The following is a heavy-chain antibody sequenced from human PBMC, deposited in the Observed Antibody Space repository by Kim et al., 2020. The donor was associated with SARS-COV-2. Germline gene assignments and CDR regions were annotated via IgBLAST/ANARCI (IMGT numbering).Heavy chain of an antibody. D-gene: IGHD5-18*01. V-gene: IGHV4-59*01. Sequence: PSLKSRVTISVDTSKNQFSLKLSSVTAADTAVYYWARAILDTAMVAWFDPWGQGTLVTVSS. J-gene: IGHJ5*02. CDR3: ARAILDTAMVAWFDP.